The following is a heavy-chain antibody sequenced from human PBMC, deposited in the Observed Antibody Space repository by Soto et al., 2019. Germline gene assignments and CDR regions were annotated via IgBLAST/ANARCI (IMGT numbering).Heavy chain of an antibody. D-gene: IGHD3-10*01. CDR1: GGSFSGYY. Sequence: SETLSLTCAVYGGSFSGYYWSWIRQPPGKGLEWIGEINHSGSTNYNPSLKSRVTISVDTSKNQFSLKLSSVTAADTAVYYCRISYGSGSYSPYYYYMDVWGKGTTVTVSS. V-gene: IGHV4-34*01. J-gene: IGHJ6*03. CDR2: INHSGST. CDR3: RISYGSGSYSPYYYYMDV.